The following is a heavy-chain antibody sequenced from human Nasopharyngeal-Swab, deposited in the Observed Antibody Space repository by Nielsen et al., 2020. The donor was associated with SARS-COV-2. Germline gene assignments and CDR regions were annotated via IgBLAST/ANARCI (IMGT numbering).Heavy chain of an antibody. Sequence: ASVKVSCKASGYNFPNYVVNWVRQAPGQGLEWMGWINPKTGRPTYAQGFTGRVVFSLDTSLNTAYVQITSLKAEDTAVYYCARDLLPVDMARNLYAYYGMDVWGQGTTVTVSS. CDR2: INPKTGRP. CDR3: ARDLLPVDMARNLYAYYGMDV. V-gene: IGHV7-4-1*02. CDR1: GYNFPNYV. D-gene: IGHD5-24*01. J-gene: IGHJ6*02.